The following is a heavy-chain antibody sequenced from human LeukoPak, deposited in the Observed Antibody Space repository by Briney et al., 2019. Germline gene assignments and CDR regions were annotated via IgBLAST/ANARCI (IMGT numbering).Heavy chain of an antibody. D-gene: IGHD3-3*01. CDR2: ISDSGVGT. CDR3: AKIGRSYDFWTGYYEEEVDYMDV. Sequence: PGGSLRLSCAASGFTFSSYGMNRVRQAPGKGLEWVSGISDSGVGTKHADSVKGRFTISRDNSKNTLYLQMNSLRAEDTAVYYCAKIGRSYDFWTGYYEEEVDYMDVWGKGTTVTVSS. CDR1: GFTFSSYG. V-gene: IGHV3-23*01. J-gene: IGHJ6*03.